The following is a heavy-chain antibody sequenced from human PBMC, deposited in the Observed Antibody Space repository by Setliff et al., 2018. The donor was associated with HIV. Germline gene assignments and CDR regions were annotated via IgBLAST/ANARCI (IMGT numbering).Heavy chain of an antibody. D-gene: IGHD3-10*01. CDR2: LIPVLGEP. CDR1: GYTFNNYF. V-gene: IGHV1-69*11. CDR3: ARGVLYGLSEY. Sequence: SVKVSCKASGYTFNNYFLHWVRQAPGQGLEWVGSLIPVLGEPHYAPRFQGRVTITADDSTNTAYLELSNLRFDDTATYYCARGVLYGLSEYWGTGSLVTVSS. J-gene: IGHJ4*02.